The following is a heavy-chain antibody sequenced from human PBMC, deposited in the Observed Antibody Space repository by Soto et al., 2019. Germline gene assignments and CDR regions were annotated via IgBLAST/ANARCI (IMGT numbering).Heavy chain of an antibody. CDR1: GFTFSSYG. V-gene: IGHV3-30*18. CDR3: AKVYLYSRLNDAFVI. Sequence: GGSLRLSCAASGFTFSSYGMHWVRQAPGKGLEWVAVISYDGSNKYYADSVKGRFTISRDNSKNTLYLQMNSLRAEDTAVYYCAKVYLYSRLNDAFVIWGQGTMVSVSS. J-gene: IGHJ3*02. CDR2: ISYDGSNK. D-gene: IGHD2-8*01.